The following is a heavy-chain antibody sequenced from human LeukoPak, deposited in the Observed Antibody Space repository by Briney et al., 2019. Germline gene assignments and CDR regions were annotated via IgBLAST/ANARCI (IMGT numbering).Heavy chain of an antibody. CDR1: GGTLSIYA. J-gene: IGHJ5*02. V-gene: IGHV1-69*13. Sequence: SVKVSCKASGGTLSIYAISRVRQDPGQGLEWMGGIIPIFGTANYAQKFQGRVTITADESTSTAYMELSSLRSEDTAVYYCARRGSGWTEDNWFGPWGQGALVTVSS. D-gene: IGHD6-19*01. CDR3: ARRGSGWTEDNWFGP. CDR2: IIPIFGTA.